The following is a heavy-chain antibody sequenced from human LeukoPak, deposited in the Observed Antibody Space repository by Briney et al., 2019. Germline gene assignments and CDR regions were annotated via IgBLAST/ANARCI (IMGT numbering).Heavy chain of an antibody. CDR2: IYSGDTT. D-gene: IGHD6-19*01. CDR1: GFTFSDYY. CDR3: ARDTYRQWLTQGGYFQH. J-gene: IGHJ1*01. Sequence: PGGSLRLSCAASGFTFSDYYMSWIRQAPGKGLEWVSIIYSGDTTYYSDSVKGRFTISRDNSKNTLYLQMNSLRAEDTAVYYCARDTYRQWLTQGGYFQHWGQGTLVTVSS. V-gene: IGHV3-66*01.